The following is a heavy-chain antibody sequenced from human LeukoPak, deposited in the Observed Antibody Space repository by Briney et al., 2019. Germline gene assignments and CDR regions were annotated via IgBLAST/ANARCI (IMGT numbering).Heavy chain of an antibody. CDR3: AKDRMYYDFWSGYSVDAFDI. Sequence: GGSLRLSCAASGFTFSSYGMHWVRQAPGRGLEWVAFIRYDGSNKYYADSVKGRFTISRDNSKNTLYLQMNSLRAEDTAVYYCAKDRMYYDFWSGYSVDAFDIWGQGTMVTVSS. J-gene: IGHJ3*02. CDR1: GFTFSSYG. CDR2: IRYDGSNK. D-gene: IGHD3-3*01. V-gene: IGHV3-30*02.